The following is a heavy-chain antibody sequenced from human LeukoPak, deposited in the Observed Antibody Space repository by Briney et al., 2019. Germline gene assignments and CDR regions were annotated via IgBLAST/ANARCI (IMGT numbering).Heavy chain of an antibody. V-gene: IGHV3-64D*09. Sequence: GGSLRLSCSASGFTFSTYAMHWVRQAPGKGLGYVSAISSNGGTIYYADSVKGRFTISRDNSKNTLYLQLSSLRAEDTAVYYCAKGPWGLPGVGYYYYGMDVWGQGTTVTVSS. J-gene: IGHJ6*02. CDR3: AKGPWGLPGVGYYYYGMDV. CDR2: ISSNGGTI. D-gene: IGHD3-16*01. CDR1: GFTFSTYA.